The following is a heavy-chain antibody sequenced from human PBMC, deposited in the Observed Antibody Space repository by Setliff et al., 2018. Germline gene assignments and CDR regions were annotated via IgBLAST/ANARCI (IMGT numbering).Heavy chain of an antibody. CDR3: ARDNDGSGSYYPWFDP. D-gene: IGHD3-10*01. J-gene: IGHJ5*02. CDR2: VSGAGDFT. V-gene: IGHV3-23*01. CDR1: GFTFTSYA. Sequence: PGGSLRLSCAASGFTFTSYAMTWVRQAPGKGLEWVSTVSGAGDFTYYADSVKGRFTISRDNSKNTLFLQMNSLRAEDTALYYCARDNDGSGSYYPWFDPWGQGTLVTVPQ.